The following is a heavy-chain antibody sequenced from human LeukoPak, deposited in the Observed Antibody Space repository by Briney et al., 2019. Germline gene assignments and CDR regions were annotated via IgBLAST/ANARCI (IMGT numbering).Heavy chain of an antibody. V-gene: IGHV3-74*01. CDR3: ARVGYSYGPYYFDY. CDR2: INSDGSST. J-gene: IGHJ4*02. CDR1: GFTFSSYW. Sequence: GGSLRLSYAASGFTFSSYWMHWVRQAPGKGLVWVSRINSDGSSTSYADSVKGRFTISRDNAKNTLYLQMNSLRAEDTAVYYCARVGYSYGPYYFDYWGQGTLVTVSS. D-gene: IGHD5-18*01.